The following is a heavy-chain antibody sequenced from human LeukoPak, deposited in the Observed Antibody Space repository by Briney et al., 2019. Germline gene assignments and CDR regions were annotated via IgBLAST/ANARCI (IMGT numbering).Heavy chain of an antibody. Sequence: GGSLRLSCAPSGFTFSTSWMHWVRQAPGKGLVWVSRISGDGTTTTYADSVKGRFTISRDNAKNTLFLQMNSLRVDDTAVYYCTRVRSSSWYDYWGQGALLTVSS. J-gene: IGHJ4*02. V-gene: IGHV3-74*01. CDR1: GFTFSTSW. D-gene: IGHD6-13*01. CDR2: ISGDGTTT. CDR3: TRVRSSSWYDY.